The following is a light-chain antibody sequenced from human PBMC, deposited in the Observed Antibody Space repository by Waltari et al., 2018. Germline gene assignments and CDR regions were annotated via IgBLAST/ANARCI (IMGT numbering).Light chain of an antibody. CDR3: LLYMGSGIWV. CDR1: SGSLSSTSY. V-gene: IGLV8-61*01. CDR2: KTS. Sequence: QIVVTQEPSLSVSPGGTVTLTCALSSGSLSSTSYASWYQQRPGQAPRTLIYKTSRRSSGLAGRFSCSVLGNKAALTITGAQADDESDYYCLLYMGSGIWVFGGGTKLTVL. J-gene: IGLJ3*02.